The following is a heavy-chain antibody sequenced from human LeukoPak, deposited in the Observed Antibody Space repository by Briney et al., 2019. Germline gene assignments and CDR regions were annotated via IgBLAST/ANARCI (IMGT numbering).Heavy chain of an antibody. J-gene: IGHJ4*02. D-gene: IGHD1-7*01. CDR2: GHYSGTT. CDR3: VRHMGGTTSDY. Sequence: SETLSLTCAVSGVSISSYYWSWVRQPPRKGLEWIGYGHYSGTTYYNSSLKSRVTMSVDTSKNQFSLKLTSVTAADTAVYYCVRHMGGTTSDYWGQGTLVTVSS. CDR1: GVSISSYY. V-gene: IGHV4-59*08.